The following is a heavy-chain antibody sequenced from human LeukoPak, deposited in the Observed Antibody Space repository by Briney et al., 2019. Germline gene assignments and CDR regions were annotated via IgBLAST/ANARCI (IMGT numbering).Heavy chain of an antibody. D-gene: IGHD6-6*01. CDR1: GYTFTTYG. J-gene: IGHJ4*01. V-gene: IGHV1-18*01. CDR3: ARDDYSSSSEGDY. Sequence: GASVKVSCKASGYTFTTYGISWVRQAPGQGLEWMGWISAYNGNTNYAQKFQDRITMTTDTSTSTAYMELRSLRFDDTAVYYCARDDYSSSSEGDYWGHGTLVTVSS. CDR2: ISAYNGNT.